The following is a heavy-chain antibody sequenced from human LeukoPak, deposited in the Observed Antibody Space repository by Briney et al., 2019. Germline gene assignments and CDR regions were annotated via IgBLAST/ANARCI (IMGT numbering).Heavy chain of an antibody. CDR2: INHSGST. Sequence: PSETLSLTCAVYGGSFSGYYWSWIRQPPGKGLEWIGEINHSGSTNYNPSLKSRVTISVDTSKNQFSLKLSSVTAADTAVYYCARGLKRGYSGSYIDYCGQGTLVTASS. CDR3: ARGLKRGYSGSYIDY. D-gene: IGHD5-12*01. J-gene: IGHJ4*02. CDR1: GGSFSGYY. V-gene: IGHV4-34*01.